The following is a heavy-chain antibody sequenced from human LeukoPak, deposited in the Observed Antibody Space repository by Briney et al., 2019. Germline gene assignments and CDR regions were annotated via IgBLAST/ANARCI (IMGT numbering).Heavy chain of an antibody. CDR3: AREVAGTRADAFDI. J-gene: IGHJ3*02. CDR1: GYTFTSYG. V-gene: IGHV1-18*01. Sequence: GASVKVSCKASGYTFTSYGISWVRQAPGQGLERMGWISAYNGNTNYAQKLQGRVTMTTDTSTSTAYMELRSLRSDDTAVYYCAREVAGTRADAFDIWGQGTMVTVSS. CDR2: ISAYNGNT. D-gene: IGHD6-19*01.